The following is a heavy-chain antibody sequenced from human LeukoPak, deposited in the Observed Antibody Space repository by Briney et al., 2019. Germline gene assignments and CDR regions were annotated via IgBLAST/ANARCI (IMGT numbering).Heavy chain of an antibody. Sequence: GRSLRLSCAASRFTFSNYGMHWVRQAPGKGLEWVALISFDGSQKYYADSVKGRFTISRDNSKSTVYLQMNSLRVEDAAVYYCTKDLTSDFGGDLDPWGQGTLVTVSS. V-gene: IGHV3-30*18. CDR2: ISFDGSQK. D-gene: IGHD3-10*01. CDR3: TKDLTSDFGGDLDP. CDR1: RFTFSNYG. J-gene: IGHJ5*02.